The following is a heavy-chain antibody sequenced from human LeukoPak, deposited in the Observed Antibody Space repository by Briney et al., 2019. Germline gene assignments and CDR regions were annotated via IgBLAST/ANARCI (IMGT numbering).Heavy chain of an antibody. Sequence: LETLSLTCAVYGGSFSGYYWSWIRQPPGKGLEWIGEINHSGSTNYNPSLKSRVTISVDKSKNQFSLKLSSVTAADTAVYYCARASHWNQLHYFDYWGQGTLVTVSS. J-gene: IGHJ4*02. D-gene: IGHD1-1*01. V-gene: IGHV4-34*01. CDR2: INHSGST. CDR3: ARASHWNQLHYFDY. CDR1: GGSFSGYY.